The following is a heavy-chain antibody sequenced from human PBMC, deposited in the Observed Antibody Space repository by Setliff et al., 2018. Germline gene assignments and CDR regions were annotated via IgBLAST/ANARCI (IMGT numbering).Heavy chain of an antibody. D-gene: IGHD2-15*01. Sequence: PVKVSCKASGGTFSSYAISWVRQAPGQGLEWMGGIIPILGIANYAQKFQGRVTITADKSTSTAYMELSSLRSEDTAVYYCARRLVGRYFDYWGQGTLVTVSS. V-gene: IGHV1-69*10. CDR3: ARRLVGRYFDY. J-gene: IGHJ4*02. CDR2: IIPILGIA. CDR1: GGTFSSYA.